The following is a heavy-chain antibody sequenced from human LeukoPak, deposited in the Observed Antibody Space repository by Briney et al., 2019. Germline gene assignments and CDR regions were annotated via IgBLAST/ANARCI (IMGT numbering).Heavy chain of an antibody. CDR3: ARSYYYGSGYAFDI. V-gene: IGHV4-59*08. D-gene: IGHD3-10*01. J-gene: IGHJ3*02. Sequence: PSETLSLTCTVSGGAINSDYWSWIRQPPGKGLEWIGYISYSGSTNYNPSLKSRVTISVDTSKNQFSLKLSSVTAADTAVFYCARSYYYGSGYAFDIWGQGTMVTVSS. CDR1: GGAINSDY. CDR2: ISYSGST.